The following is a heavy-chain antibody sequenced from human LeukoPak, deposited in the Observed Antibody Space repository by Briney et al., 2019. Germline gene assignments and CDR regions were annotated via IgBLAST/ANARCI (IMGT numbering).Heavy chain of an antibody. V-gene: IGHV1-69*04. Sequence: SVKVSCKASGGTFSSYAISWVRQAPGQGLEWMGRIIPILGIANYAQKFQGRVTITADKSTSTAYMELSSLRSEDTAVYYCATRINSSGWYGGYYYYGMDVWAKGPRSPSP. J-gene: IGHJ6*02. CDR3: ATRINSSGWYGGYYYYGMDV. CDR1: GGTFSSYA. D-gene: IGHD6-19*01. CDR2: IIPILGIA.